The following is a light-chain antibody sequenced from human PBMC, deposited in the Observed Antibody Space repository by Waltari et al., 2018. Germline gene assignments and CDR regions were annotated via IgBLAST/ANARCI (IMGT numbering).Light chain of an antibody. Sequence: QSVLTQPPSASGTPGQRVTIPCSGSRSNIGSNYVSWYQQLPGTAPKLLIYRNNQRPSGVPARFSGSKSGTSASLAISGLRSEDEADYYCAAWDDSLSGPVFGGGTKLTVL. CDR3: AAWDDSLSGPV. J-gene: IGLJ3*02. CDR2: RNN. CDR1: RSNIGSNY. V-gene: IGLV1-47*01.